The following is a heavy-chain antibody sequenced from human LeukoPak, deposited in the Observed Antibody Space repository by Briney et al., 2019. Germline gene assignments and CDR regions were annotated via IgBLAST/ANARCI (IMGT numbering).Heavy chain of an antibody. J-gene: IGHJ4*02. V-gene: IGHV1-46*01. CDR1: GYTFTSYY. CDR2: INPSGGST. D-gene: IGHD5-12*01. Sequence: GASVKVSCKASGYTFTSYYMHWVRQAPRQGLEWMGIINPSGGSTSYAQKFQGRVTMTRDTSTSTVYMELSSLRSEDTAVYYCARDTARGYSGYDYPLFDYWGQGTLVTVSS. CDR3: ARDTARGYSGYDYPLFDY.